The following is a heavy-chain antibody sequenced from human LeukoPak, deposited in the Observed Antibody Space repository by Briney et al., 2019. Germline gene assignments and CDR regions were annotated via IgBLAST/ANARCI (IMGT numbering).Heavy chain of an antibody. D-gene: IGHD6-19*01. Sequence: ASVKVSCKASGYTFTTYAMHWVRQAPGQRLEWMGWINAGNGNTKYSQKFQGRVTITRDTSASTVYMELSSLRSEDTAVYYCARGGWSRGFDYWGQGTLVTVSS. V-gene: IGHV1-3*01. CDR1: GYTFTTYA. CDR3: ARGGWSRGFDY. J-gene: IGHJ4*02. CDR2: INAGNGNT.